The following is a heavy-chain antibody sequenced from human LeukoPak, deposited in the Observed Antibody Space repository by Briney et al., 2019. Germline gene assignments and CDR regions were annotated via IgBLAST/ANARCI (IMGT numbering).Heavy chain of an antibody. Sequence: PGGSLRLSCAASGFTFSSYSMNWVRQAPGKGLEWVSSISSSSSYIYYADSVEGRFTISRDNAKNSLYLQMNSLRAEDTAVYYCARDSAIFGVVRPFDYWGQGTLVTVSS. CDR2: ISSSSSYI. J-gene: IGHJ4*02. CDR3: ARDSAIFGVVRPFDY. CDR1: GFTFSSYS. V-gene: IGHV3-21*01. D-gene: IGHD3-3*01.